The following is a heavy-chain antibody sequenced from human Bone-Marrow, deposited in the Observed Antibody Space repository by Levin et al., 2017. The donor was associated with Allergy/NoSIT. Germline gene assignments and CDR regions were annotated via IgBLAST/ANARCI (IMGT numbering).Heavy chain of an antibody. D-gene: IGHD5-18*01. CDR3: VREDDRSGGYSHGPYYFYMDV. Sequence: SETLSLTCAVSGGSITTGYYYWGWVRQPPGKGLEWIGNMYSIGGTYYNPSLKIRVTISSDTSKNQFSLKLTSVTAADTALYFCVREDDRSGGYSHGPYYFYMDVWGQGTTVTVSS. V-gene: IGHV4-39*07. J-gene: IGHJ6*02. CDR2: MYSIGGT. CDR1: GGSITTGYYY.